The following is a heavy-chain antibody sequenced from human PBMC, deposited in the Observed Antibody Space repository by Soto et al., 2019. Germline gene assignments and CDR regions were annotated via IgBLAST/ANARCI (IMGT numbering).Heavy chain of an antibody. CDR1: GFSINNYA. J-gene: IGHJ4*01. CDR2: ISGSGENT. Sequence: EGQLLQSGGGLEQRGGSLRLSCTASGFSINNYAGTWVRQAPGRGLEYVSSISGSGENTFYTDSVKGRFTISRDTSKNTMLLQMNSLGDDDSGIYFCARATGGGHGYIDMRGQGTLVTFSS. CDR3: ARATGGGHGYIDM. D-gene: IGHD6-25*01. V-gene: IGHV3-23*01.